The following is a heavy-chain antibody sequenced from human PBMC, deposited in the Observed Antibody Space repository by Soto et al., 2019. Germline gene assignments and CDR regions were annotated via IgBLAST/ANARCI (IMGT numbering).Heavy chain of an antibody. J-gene: IGHJ4*02. CDR3: ARSIVVVTALAY. Sequence: ASVKVSCKPSGYTFTSYAMHWVRQAPGQRLEWMGWINAGNGNTKYSQKFQGRVTITRDTSASTAYMELSSLRSEDTAVYYCARSIVVVTALAYWGQGTLVTVSS. D-gene: IGHD2-21*02. CDR1: GYTFTSYA. V-gene: IGHV1-3*01. CDR2: INAGNGNT.